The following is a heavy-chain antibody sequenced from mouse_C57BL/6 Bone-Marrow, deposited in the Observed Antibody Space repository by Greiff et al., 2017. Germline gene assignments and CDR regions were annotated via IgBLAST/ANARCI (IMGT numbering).Heavy chain of an antibody. CDR2: INPNNGGT. V-gene: IGHV1-26*01. CDR1: GYTFTDYY. Sequence: VQLQQSGPELVKPGASVKISCKASGYTFTDYYMNWVKQSHGKSLEWIGDINPNNGGTSYNQKFKGKATLTVDKSSSTAYMELRSLTSEDSAVYYCARLDYGSSLWYFDYWGQGTTLTVSS. J-gene: IGHJ2*01. CDR3: ARLDYGSSLWYFDY. D-gene: IGHD1-1*01.